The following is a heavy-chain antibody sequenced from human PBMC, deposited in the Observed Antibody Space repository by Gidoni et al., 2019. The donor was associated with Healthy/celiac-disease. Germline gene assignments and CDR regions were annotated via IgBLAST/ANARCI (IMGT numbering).Heavy chain of an antibody. V-gene: IGHV3-64D*06. CDR3: VMGFGEFISPDY. J-gene: IGHJ4*02. Sequence: EVQLVESGGGLVQPGGPLRLSCSAYGFPFSSYAMHWVRQAPGKGLEYVSAISSNGGSTYYADSVKGRFTISRDNSKNTLYLQMSSLRAEDTAVYYCVMGFGEFISPDYWGQGTLVTVSS. D-gene: IGHD3-10*01. CDR1: GFPFSSYA. CDR2: ISSNGGST.